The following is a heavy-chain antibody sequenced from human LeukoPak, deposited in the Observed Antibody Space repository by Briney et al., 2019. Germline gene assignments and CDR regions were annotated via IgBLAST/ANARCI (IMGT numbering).Heavy chain of an antibody. CDR1: GGSMSSYY. Sequence: SETLSLTCTVSGGSMSSYYWSWIRQPPGKGLEWIAYIYYTGSTNYNPSLKSRVTISVDTSKNHFSLKLSSVTAADTAVYYCARVGAYNWFDPWGQGTLVTVSS. D-gene: IGHD3-10*01. J-gene: IGHJ5*02. CDR3: ARVGAYNWFDP. V-gene: IGHV4-59*01. CDR2: IYYTGST.